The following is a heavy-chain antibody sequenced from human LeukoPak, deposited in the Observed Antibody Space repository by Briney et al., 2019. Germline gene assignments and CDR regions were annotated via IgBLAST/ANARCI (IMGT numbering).Heavy chain of an antibody. D-gene: IGHD4-11*01. CDR2: FIPIFGTA. J-gene: IGHJ4*02. Sequence: SVKVSCKASGVTFSSYAISWVRQAPGQGLEWMGRFIPIFGTANYTQKFQGRVTITTDESTGTAYMELSSLRSEDTAVYYCARGDDYSNYVFGYWGQGTLVSVSS. CDR3: ARGDDYSNYVFGY. CDR1: GVTFSSYA. V-gene: IGHV1-69*05.